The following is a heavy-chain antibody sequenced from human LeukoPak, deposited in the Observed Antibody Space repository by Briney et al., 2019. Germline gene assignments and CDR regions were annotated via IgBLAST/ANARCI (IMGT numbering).Heavy chain of an antibody. J-gene: IGHJ4*02. D-gene: IGHD3-16*01. CDR2: IKQDGSEK. CDR3: TEGGTITWVEDY. Sequence: GGSLRLSCAASGFTFSNYWMSWVRQAPGKGLEWVANIKQDGSEKYYVDSVKGRFTISRDNAKNSVYLQMDSLRVEDTAVYYCTEGGTITWVEDYWGQGTLVTVPS. V-gene: IGHV3-7*05. CDR1: GFTFSNYW.